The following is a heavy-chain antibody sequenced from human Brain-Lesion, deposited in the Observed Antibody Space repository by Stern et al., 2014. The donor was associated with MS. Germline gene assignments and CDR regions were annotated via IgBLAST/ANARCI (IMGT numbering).Heavy chain of an antibody. Sequence: EVQLVESGAGLAQPGGSLRLSCAASGLSFSDYWMNWVRQAPGQGPEWVAYIKQDGSEKYYLDSVKGRFTISRDNTKNSLSLQMNSLRAEDTAFYYCARGRDYFGPWGQGTLVTVSS. J-gene: IGHJ4*02. CDR2: IKQDGSEK. V-gene: IGHV3-7*01. CDR1: GLSFSDYW. CDR3: ARGRDYFGP.